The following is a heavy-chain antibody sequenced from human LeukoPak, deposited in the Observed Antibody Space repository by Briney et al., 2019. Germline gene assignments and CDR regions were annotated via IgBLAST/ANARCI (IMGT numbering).Heavy chain of an antibody. CDR2: IYYSGIT. D-gene: IGHD6-6*01. CDR1: GGSVTTSSFY. Sequence: PSETLSLTCTLSGGSVTTSSFYWAWIRQPPGKGLECIGTIYYSGITYYHSSLKSRVTILVDTSKNQFSLKLNSVTAADTAVYYCARLIGSSSRNFDYWGQGTLVTVSS. CDR3: ARLIGSSSRNFDY. V-gene: IGHV4-39*07. J-gene: IGHJ4*02.